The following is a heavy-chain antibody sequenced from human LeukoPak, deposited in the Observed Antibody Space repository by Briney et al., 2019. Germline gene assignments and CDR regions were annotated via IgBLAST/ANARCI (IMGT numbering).Heavy chain of an antibody. CDR1: GFTFSSYD. CDR2: ISGSGAST. CDR3: ARTHAYDATGDRGH. V-gene: IGHV3-23*01. J-gene: IGHJ4*02. D-gene: IGHD2-15*01. Sequence: QPGGSLRLSGAVSGFTFSSYDMSWVRQAPGKGLEWVSAISGSGASTYYADSVKGRFTISRDNAKNSLYLQLNSLRPEDTAVYYCARTHAYDATGDRGHWGQGTLVTVSS.